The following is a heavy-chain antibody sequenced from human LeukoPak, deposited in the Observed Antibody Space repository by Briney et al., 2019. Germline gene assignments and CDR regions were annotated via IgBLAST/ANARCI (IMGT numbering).Heavy chain of an antibody. J-gene: IGHJ4*02. CDR3: ARARYSYAPTYYFDY. Sequence: GASVKVSCKASGYTFTSYYMHWVRQAPGQGLEWMGIINPSGGSTSYAQKFQGRVTMTRDTSTSTVYMELSSLRSEDTAVYYCARARYSYAPTYYFDYWGQGTLVTVFS. V-gene: IGHV1-46*01. CDR2: INPSGGST. CDR1: GYTFTSYY. D-gene: IGHD5-18*01.